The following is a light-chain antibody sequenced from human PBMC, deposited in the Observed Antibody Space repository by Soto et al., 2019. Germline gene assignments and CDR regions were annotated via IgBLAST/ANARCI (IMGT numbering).Light chain of an antibody. Sequence: DIVMTQSPDSLAVSLGERATINCKSSQSVLYSPNNKSYLAWYQHKPGQPPKMLIYWASIRESGVPDRFSGSGSGTDFTLTISSLQSEDVAVYYCQQYYTNSWSFGQGTKVEIK. CDR2: WAS. CDR3: QQYYTNSWS. V-gene: IGKV4-1*01. J-gene: IGKJ1*01. CDR1: QSVLYSPNNKSY.